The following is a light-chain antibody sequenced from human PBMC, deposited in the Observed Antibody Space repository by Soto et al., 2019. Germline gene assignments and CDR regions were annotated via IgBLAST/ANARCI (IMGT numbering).Light chain of an antibody. CDR2: DTD. Sequence: QSVFTQPPSVSSAPGQKVTISFSGSSSNIGNQYVSWYQQLPGTAPKLLIYDTDKRPSGIPDRFSGSKSGTSATLGITGVQTGDEADYYCGTWDSSLSARIFGGGTKLTVL. V-gene: IGLV1-51*01. J-gene: IGLJ2*01. CDR3: GTWDSSLSARI. CDR1: SSNIGNQY.